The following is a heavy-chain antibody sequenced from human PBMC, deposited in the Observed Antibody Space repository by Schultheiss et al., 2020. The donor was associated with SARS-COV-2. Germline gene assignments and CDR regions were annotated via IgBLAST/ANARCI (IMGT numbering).Heavy chain of an antibody. D-gene: IGHD1-20*01. V-gene: IGHV5-51*01. CDR1: GYRFTSYW. CDR3: ARRDHNWNGNFDY. J-gene: IGHJ4*02. CDR2: IYPGDSDT. Sequence: GESLKISCKGSGYRFTSYWITWVRQMPGKGLEWMGIIYPGDSDTRYSPSFQGQVTISADKSISTAYLQWSSLKASDTAMYYCARRDHNWNGNFDYWVQGTLVTVSS.